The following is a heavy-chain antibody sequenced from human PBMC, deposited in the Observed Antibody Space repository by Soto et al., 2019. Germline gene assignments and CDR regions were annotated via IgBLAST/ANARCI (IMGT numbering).Heavy chain of an antibody. CDR1: GYTLTELS. CDR3: ATTITVTTSYAAFDI. J-gene: IGHJ3*02. CDR2: FDPEDGET. V-gene: IGHV1-24*01. D-gene: IGHD4-17*01. Sequence: ASVKVSCKVSGYTLTELSMHWVRQAPGKGLEWMGGFDPEDGETIYAQKCRGRVTMTEDTSTDTAYMELSSLRSEDTAVYYCATTITVTTSYAAFDIWGQGTMVTVSS.